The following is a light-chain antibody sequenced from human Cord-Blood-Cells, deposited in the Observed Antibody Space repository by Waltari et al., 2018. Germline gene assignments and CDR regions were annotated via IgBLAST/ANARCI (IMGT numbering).Light chain of an antibody. CDR1: SSDVGGYNY. J-gene: IGLJ1*01. V-gene: IGLV2-14*03. CDR3: SSYTSSSTFYV. Sequence: QYALTQPASVSGSPGQSITISCTGPSSDVGGYNYVSWYQQHPGKAPKLMIYDVSNRPSGVSNRFSGSKSGNTASLTISGLQAEDEADYYCSSYTSSSTFYVFGTGTKVTVL. CDR2: DVS.